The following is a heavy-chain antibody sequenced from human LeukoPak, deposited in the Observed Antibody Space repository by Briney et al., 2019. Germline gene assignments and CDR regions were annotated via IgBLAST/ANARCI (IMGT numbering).Heavy chain of an antibody. Sequence: GGSLRLSCAASGFTFSSYAMSWVRQAPGKGLEWGSAISGSGGSTYYADSVKGRFTISRDNSKNTLYLQMNSLRAEDTAVYYCAKSGILGTYYFDYWGQGTLVTVSS. J-gene: IGHJ4*02. CDR2: ISGSGGST. V-gene: IGHV3-23*01. D-gene: IGHD2-15*01. CDR1: GFTFSSYA. CDR3: AKSGILGTYYFDY.